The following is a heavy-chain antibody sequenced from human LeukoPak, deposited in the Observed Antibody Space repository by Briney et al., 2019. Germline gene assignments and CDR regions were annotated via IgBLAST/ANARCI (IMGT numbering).Heavy chain of an antibody. CDR3: ARPSDGHYAQGGYFDY. Sequence: PGTSLRLSCAASGFTFSSYSMHWVRQAPGRGLEYVALIWYDGLNKYYADSVKGRRTISRDNSKNILYLQMNSMRAEDTAVYYCARPSDGHYAQGGYFDYWGHGTPVTVSS. V-gene: IGHV3-33*01. D-gene: IGHD4-17*01. CDR1: GFTFSSYS. J-gene: IGHJ4*01. CDR2: IWYDGLNK.